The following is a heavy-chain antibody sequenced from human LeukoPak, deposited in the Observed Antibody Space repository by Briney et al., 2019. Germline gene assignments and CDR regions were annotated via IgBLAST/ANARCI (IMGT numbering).Heavy chain of an antibody. CDR3: AKDWYYDFWTGYSN. J-gene: IGHJ4*02. D-gene: IGHD3-3*01. Sequence: GGSLRLSCGACVFTFSSYAMRWVRQAPGKGLEWVSANSGSDGSTYYADSVKGRFTISRDNSKNTLYLQMNSLRAEDTAVYYCAKDWYYDFWTGYSNWGQGTLVTVSS. V-gene: IGHV3-23*01. CDR2: NSGSDGST. CDR1: VFTFSSYA.